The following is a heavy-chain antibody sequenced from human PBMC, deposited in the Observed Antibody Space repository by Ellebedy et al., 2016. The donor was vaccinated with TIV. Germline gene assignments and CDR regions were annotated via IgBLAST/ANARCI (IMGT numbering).Heavy chain of an antibody. CDR3: ARVTSPDFWNGYYPFYYYYYMDV. CDR2: INPNSGGT. D-gene: IGHD3-3*01. Sequence: ASVKVSCXASGYTFTGYYMHWVRQAPGQGLEWMGWINPNSGGTNYAQKFQGRVTMTRDTSISTAYMELRSLRSDDTAVYYCARVTSPDFWNGYYPFYYYYYMDVWGKGTTVTVSS. J-gene: IGHJ6*03. CDR1: GYTFTGYY. V-gene: IGHV1-2*02.